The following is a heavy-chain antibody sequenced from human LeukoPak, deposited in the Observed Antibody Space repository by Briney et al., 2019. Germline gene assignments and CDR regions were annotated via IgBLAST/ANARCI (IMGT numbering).Heavy chain of an antibody. CDR1: GGSISSYY. CDR2: IYTSGST. D-gene: IGHD5-18*01. CDR3: ARDPEVDTGTGPRFDY. Sequence: SETLSLTCTVSGGSISSYYWSWIRQPAGKGLEWIGRIYTSGSTNYNPSLKSRVTISVDTSKNQSSLKLSSVTAADTAVYYCARDPEVDTGTGPRFDYWGQGTLVTVSS. J-gene: IGHJ4*02. V-gene: IGHV4-4*07.